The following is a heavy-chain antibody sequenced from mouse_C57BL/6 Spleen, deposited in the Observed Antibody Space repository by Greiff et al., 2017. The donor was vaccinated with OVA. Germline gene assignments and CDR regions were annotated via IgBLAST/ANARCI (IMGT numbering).Heavy chain of an antibody. CDR2: INPSNGGT. J-gene: IGHJ1*03. V-gene: IGHV1-53*01. CDR3: ARTVVGSYWYFEV. Sequence: VQLQQPGTELVKPGASVKLSCKASGYTFTSYWMHWVKQRPGQGLEWIGNINPSNGGTNYNEKFKSKATLTVDKSSSTAYMQLSSLTSEDSAVYYCARTVVGSYWYFEVWGTGTTVTVSS. D-gene: IGHD1-1*01. CDR1: GYTFTSYW.